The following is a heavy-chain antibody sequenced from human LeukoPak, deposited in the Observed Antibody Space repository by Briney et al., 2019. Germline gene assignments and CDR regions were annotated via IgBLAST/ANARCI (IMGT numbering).Heavy chain of an antibody. V-gene: IGHV3-23*01. CDR3: ARDSAAAGSIDYYYYYMDV. CDR2: ISGSGDIT. CDR1: GFRFTSYG. Sequence: GGTLRLSCAASGFRFTSYGMSWVRQAPGKGLEWVSAISGSGDITYYADSVKGRFTISRDNSKNTLYLQMNSLRAEDTAVYYCARDSAAAGSIDYYYYYMDVWGKGTTVTVSS. D-gene: IGHD6-13*01. J-gene: IGHJ6*03.